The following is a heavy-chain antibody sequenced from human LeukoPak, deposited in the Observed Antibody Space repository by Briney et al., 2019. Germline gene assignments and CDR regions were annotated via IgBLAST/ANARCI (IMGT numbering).Heavy chain of an antibody. Sequence: PSETLSLTCTVSGGSISSCYWSWIRQPPGKGLEWIGYIYYSGSTNYNPSLKSRVTISVDTSKNQFSLKLSSVTAADTAVYYCARGDTAMVTDYYYGMDVWGQGTTVTVSS. D-gene: IGHD5-18*01. V-gene: IGHV4-59*01. CDR3: ARGDTAMVTDYYYGMDV. CDR1: GGSISSCY. J-gene: IGHJ6*02. CDR2: IYYSGST.